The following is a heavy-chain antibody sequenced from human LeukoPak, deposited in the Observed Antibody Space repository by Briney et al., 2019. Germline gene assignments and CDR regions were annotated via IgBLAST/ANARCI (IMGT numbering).Heavy chain of an antibody. Sequence: QAGPSLRLSCAASGFTFRSYWMSWVRQAPGKGLEWVANIKQDGSEKYYVDSVKGRFTISRDNAKNSLYLQMNSLRAEDTAMYYCARDDHTSSSNWGQGTLVTVSS. J-gene: IGHJ4*02. D-gene: IGHD5-18*01. CDR3: ARDDHTSSSN. V-gene: IGHV3-7*05. CDR2: IKQDGSEK. CDR1: GFTFRSYW.